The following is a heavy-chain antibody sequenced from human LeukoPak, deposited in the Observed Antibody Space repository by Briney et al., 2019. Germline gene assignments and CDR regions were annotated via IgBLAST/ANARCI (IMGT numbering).Heavy chain of an antibody. Sequence: SETLSLTCTVSGGSINSGSYFWRSIRQAAGKVLGWIGFICTSGSTNYNPSLKSRVTISVDTSKNQFSLKLSSVTAADTAVYYCARDIGALGDYWGQGTLVTVSS. CDR2: ICTSGST. V-gene: IGHV4-61*02. CDR3: ARDIGALGDY. J-gene: IGHJ4*02. CDR1: GGSINSGSYF. D-gene: IGHD3-10*01.